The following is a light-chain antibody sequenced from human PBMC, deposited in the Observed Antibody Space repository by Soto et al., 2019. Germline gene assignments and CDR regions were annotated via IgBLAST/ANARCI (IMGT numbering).Light chain of an antibody. CDR3: AAWDDSLHGWA. Sequence: QSVLTQPPSASGTPGQRVTISCSGSSSNIGSNTVNWYQQLPGTAPKLLIYSTDQRPSGVPDRFSGSRSGTSVSLAISGLHSEDEADYYCAAWDDSLHGWAFGGGTKVTVL. J-gene: IGLJ3*02. V-gene: IGLV1-44*01. CDR1: SSNIGSNT. CDR2: STD.